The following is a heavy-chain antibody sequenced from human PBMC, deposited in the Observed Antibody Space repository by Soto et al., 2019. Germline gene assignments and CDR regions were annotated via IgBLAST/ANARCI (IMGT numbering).Heavy chain of an antibody. CDR2: ISGSGGST. J-gene: IGHJ4*02. CDR3: ARLVCSSTNCYGKYYSDH. CDR1: GFTFSSYA. D-gene: IGHD2-2*01. Sequence: GGSLRLSCAASGFTFSSYAMSWVRQAPGKGLEGVSAISGSGGSTYYADSVNGRFTISRDNAKNTLYLQMHSLRVEVTAVYYCARLVCSSTNCYGKYYSDHWGQGTLVTVYS. V-gene: IGHV3-23*01.